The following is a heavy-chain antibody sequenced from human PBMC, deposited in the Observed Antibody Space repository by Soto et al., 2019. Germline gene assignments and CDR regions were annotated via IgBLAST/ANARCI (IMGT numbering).Heavy chain of an antibody. V-gene: IGHV4-59*08. CDR2: IYYSGST. CDR3: GRHGGSRPWFDP. CDR1: GGSISSYY. Sequence: QVQLQESGPGLVKPSETLSLTCTVSGGSISSYYWSCSRQPPGKGLEWIGYIYYSGSTNYNPSLKSRVTRSVDTSKTQFSLKLSSVTAAATAVYYCGRHGGSRPWFDPGGQGTLVTVSS. J-gene: IGHJ5*02. D-gene: IGHD2-15*01.